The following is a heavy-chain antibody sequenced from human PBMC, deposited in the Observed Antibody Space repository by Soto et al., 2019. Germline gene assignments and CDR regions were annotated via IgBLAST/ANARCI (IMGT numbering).Heavy chain of an antibody. J-gene: IGHJ6*02. D-gene: IGHD3-10*01. V-gene: IGHV1-8*01. CDR3: ATSRINMIRGVFYYGLDV. CDR1: GYSFTKYD. CDR2: VNPISGNT. Sequence: QEQLEQSGAELKKPGASVKVSCKASGYSFTKYDFNWVRQATGQGLEWMGWVNPISGNTETAQNFQGRVSLTMNTSTSTAFMELSSLRSGDPAVYYCATSRINMIRGVFYYGLDVWGHGTTLTVSS.